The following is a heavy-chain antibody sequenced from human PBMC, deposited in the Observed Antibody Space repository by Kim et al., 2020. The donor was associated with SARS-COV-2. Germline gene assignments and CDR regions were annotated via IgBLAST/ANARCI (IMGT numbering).Heavy chain of an antibody. CDR3: TARPMTRVAYFDF. Sequence: GGSLRLSCAASGFTFSSYAMAWVRQAPGKGLEWVSGINGGGGSTYYADSVKGRFTLSRDDSKNTMYLQMSSLRAEDTAVYYCTARPMTRVAYFDFWGQGTLVTVSS. J-gene: IGHJ4*02. D-gene: IGHD4-4*01. V-gene: IGHV3-23*01. CDR2: INGGGGST. CDR1: GFTFSSYA.